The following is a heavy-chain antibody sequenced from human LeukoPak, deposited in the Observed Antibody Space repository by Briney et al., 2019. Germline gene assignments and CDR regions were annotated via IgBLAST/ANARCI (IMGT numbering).Heavy chain of an antibody. CDR2: TRNRANSYTT. J-gene: IGHJ6*02. CDR3: AREPGSVTVLRFLEWSAHYYGMDV. V-gene: IGHV3-72*01. Sequence: GGSLRLSCAASGFTLSDHYMDWVRQAPGKGLEWVGRTRNRANSYTTDYAASVKGRFTISRDDLKSSLYLQMNSLRTEDTAVYYCAREPGSVTVLRFLEWSAHYYGMDVWGQGTTVTVSS. D-gene: IGHD3-3*01. CDR1: GFTLSDHY.